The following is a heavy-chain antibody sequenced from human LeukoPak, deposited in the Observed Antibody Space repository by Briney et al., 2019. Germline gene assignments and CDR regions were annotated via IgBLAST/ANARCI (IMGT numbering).Heavy chain of an antibody. Sequence: SVKVSCKASGGTFSSYAISWLRQAPGQGLEWMGRIIPIFGTANYAQKFQGRVTITTDESTSTAYMELSSLRSEDTAVYYCARTPYSGSYYGYWGQGTLVTVSS. CDR2: IIPIFGTA. V-gene: IGHV1-69*05. J-gene: IGHJ4*02. D-gene: IGHD1-26*01. CDR1: GGTFSSYA. CDR3: ARTPYSGSYYGY.